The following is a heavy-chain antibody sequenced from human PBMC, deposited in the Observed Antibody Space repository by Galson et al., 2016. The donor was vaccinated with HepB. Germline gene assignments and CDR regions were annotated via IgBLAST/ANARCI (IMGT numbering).Heavy chain of an antibody. Sequence: SETLSLTCTVSGGSVSSKSYYWSWVRQSPGKGLEWIAYIYYTGRTNYNPSLKSRVTISIDTSKNQFSLKLTSVTAAYTAVYYCAGAGDLTENYFQDWGQGALVAVSS. D-gene: IGHD7-27*01. CDR2: IYYTGRT. CDR1: GGSVSSKSYY. J-gene: IGHJ4*02. V-gene: IGHV4-61*01. CDR3: AGAGDLTENYFQD.